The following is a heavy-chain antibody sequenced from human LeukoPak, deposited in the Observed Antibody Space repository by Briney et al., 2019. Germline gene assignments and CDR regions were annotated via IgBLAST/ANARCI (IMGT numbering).Heavy chain of an antibody. CDR2: ISGSGGST. D-gene: IGHD6-19*01. CDR1: GFTFSSYA. V-gene: IGHV3-23*01. J-gene: IGHJ4*02. CDR3: AVRSIAVAGTAFDY. Sequence: GGSPRLSCAASGFTFSSYAMSWVRQAPGKGLEWVSAISGSGGSTYYADSVKGRFTISRDNSKNTLYLQMNSLRAEDTAVYYCAVRSIAVAGTAFDYWGQGTLVTVSS.